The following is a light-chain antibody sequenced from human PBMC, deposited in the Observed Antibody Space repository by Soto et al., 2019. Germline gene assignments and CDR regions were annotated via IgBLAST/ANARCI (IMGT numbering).Light chain of an antibody. V-gene: IGKV1-5*03. CDR3: KQYSSYSYT. CDR1: QSTSSW. Sequence: DIQMTQSPSTLSASVGDRVTITCRSSQSTSSWLAWYQQKPGKAPKLLIYKTSTLESGVPSRFSGSGGGTECALSIGCLLPVDFAAYYCKQYSSYSYTFGQGTKLEIK. CDR2: KTS. J-gene: IGKJ2*01.